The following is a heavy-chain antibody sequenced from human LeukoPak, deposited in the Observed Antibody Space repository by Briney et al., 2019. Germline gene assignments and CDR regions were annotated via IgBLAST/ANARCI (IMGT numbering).Heavy chain of an antibody. CDR1: GYPFTSYY. J-gene: IGHJ4*02. V-gene: IGHV1-46*01. D-gene: IGHD1-26*01. Sequence: ASVKVSCKASGYPFTSYYMHWVRQAPGQGLEWMGIINPSGGTTSYAQKFQGRVTMTRDTSTSTVYMELSSLRSEDTAVYYCARSRSGSYLLGYWGQGTLVTVSS. CDR2: INPSGGTT. CDR3: ARSRSGSYLLGY.